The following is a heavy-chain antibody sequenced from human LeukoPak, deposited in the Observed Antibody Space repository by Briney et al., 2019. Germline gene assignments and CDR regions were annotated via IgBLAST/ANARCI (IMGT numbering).Heavy chain of an antibody. V-gene: IGHV4-61*02. CDR1: GGSISSGSYY. CDR2: IYTSGST. Sequence: SQTLSLSCTVSGGSISSGSYYWSWIRQPAGKGLEWIGRIYTSGSTNYNPSLKSRVTISVDTSKNQFSLKLSSVTAADTAVYYCASGTVTHDFDYWGQGTLVTVSS. J-gene: IGHJ4*02. CDR3: ASGTVTHDFDY. D-gene: IGHD4-11*01.